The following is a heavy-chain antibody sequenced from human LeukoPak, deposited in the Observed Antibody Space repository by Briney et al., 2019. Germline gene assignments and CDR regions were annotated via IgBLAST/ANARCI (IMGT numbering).Heavy chain of an antibody. V-gene: IGHV4-59*01. CDR3: ARVGEGAFDI. D-gene: IGHD3-16*01. CDR2: IYYTGNT. CDR1: GGSINNYY. J-gene: IGHJ3*02. Sequence: SETLSLTCTVSGGSINNYYWSWIRQPPGKTLEWIGYIYYTGNTDYNPSLKSRVTISVDTSKNLFSLKLSSVTAADTAVYYCARVGEGAFDIWGQGTMVTVSS.